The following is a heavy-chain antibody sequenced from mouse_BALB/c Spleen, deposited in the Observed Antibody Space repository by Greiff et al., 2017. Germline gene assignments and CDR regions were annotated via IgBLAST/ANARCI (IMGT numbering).Heavy chain of an antibody. D-gene: IGHD1-1*01. CDR1: GFSLTSYG. Sequence: QVQLQQSGPSLVQPSQSLSITCTVSGFSLTSYGVHWVRQSPGKGLEWLGVIWRGGSTDYNAAFMSRLSITKDNSKSQVFFKMNSLQADDTAIYYCAKNRDYYGSSGFAYWGQGTLVTVSA. J-gene: IGHJ3*01. CDR3: AKNRDYYGSSGFAY. V-gene: IGHV2-5-1*01. CDR2: IWRGGST.